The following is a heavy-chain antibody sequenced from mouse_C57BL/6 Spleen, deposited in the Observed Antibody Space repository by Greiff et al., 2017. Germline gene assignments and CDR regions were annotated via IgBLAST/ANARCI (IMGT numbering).Heavy chain of an antibody. CDR3: VSGYYGSSFWYFDV. CDR2: ISSKSSNYAT. Sequence: EVKLVESGGGLVQPKGSLKLSCAASGFTFNTYAMHWVRQAPGKGLEWVARISSKSSNYATYYADSVKDRFTISRDDSPSMLYLQMNNPNTEDTAMYYCVSGYYGSSFWYFDVWGTGTTVTVSS. V-gene: IGHV10-3*01. CDR1: GFTFNTYA. J-gene: IGHJ1*03. D-gene: IGHD1-1*01.